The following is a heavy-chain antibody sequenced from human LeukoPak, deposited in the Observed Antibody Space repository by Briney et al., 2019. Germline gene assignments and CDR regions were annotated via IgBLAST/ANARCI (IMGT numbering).Heavy chain of an antibody. CDR2: ISSSSNYI. Sequence: GGSLRLSCAASGFTFSSYSMNWVRQAPGKGLEWVSSISSSSNYIYYADSVKGRFTISRDNAKNSLFLQMNSLRAEDTAVYFCARDRGFWFWGQGTLVTVSS. D-gene: IGHD3-10*01. CDR3: ARDRGFWF. V-gene: IGHV3-21*03. CDR1: GFTFSSYS. J-gene: IGHJ4*02.